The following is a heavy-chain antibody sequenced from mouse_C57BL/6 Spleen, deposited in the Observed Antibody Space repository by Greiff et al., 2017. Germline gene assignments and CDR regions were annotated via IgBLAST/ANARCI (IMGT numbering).Heavy chain of an antibody. V-gene: IGHV7-4*01. CDR2: IRNKANGYTT. CDR1: GFTFTDYY. CDR3: VKATYYDYDVYAMDY. J-gene: IGHJ4*01. Sequence: EVQRVESGGGLVQPGASLRLSCAASGFTFTDYYMSWVRQPPGKAPEWLALIRNKANGYTTEYTASVKGRFTISRDNSQNILYLQMNTLRAEDSATYYCVKATYYDYDVYAMDYWGQGTSVTVSS. D-gene: IGHD2-4*01.